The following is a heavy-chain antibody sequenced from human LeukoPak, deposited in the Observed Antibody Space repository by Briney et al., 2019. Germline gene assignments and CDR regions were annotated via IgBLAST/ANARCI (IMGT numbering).Heavy chain of an antibody. CDR2: INPNSGGT. CDR1: GYTFTGYY. Sequence: ASVKVSCKASGYTFTGYYMHWVRQAPGQGLEWMGWINPNSGGTNYAQKFQGRVTMTRDTSISTAYMELSRLRSDDTAVYYCARDARAGSGSSGGAYYMDVWGKGTTVTVSS. D-gene: IGHD6-6*01. J-gene: IGHJ6*03. CDR3: ARDARAGSGSSGGAYYMDV. V-gene: IGHV1-2*02.